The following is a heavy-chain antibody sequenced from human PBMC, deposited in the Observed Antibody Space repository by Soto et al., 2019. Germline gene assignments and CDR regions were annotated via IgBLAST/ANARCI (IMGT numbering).Heavy chain of an antibody. CDR1: GGSISSGDYY. V-gene: IGHV4-30-4*01. CDR3: ARVGQLDGYYFDY. CDR2: IYYSGST. J-gene: IGHJ4*02. D-gene: IGHD6-13*01. Sequence: PSETLSLTCTVSGGSISSGDYYWSWIRQPPGKGLEWIGHIYYSGSTYYNPSLKSRVTISVDTSKNQFSLKLSSVTAADTAVYYCARVGQLDGYYFDYWGQGTLVTVSS.